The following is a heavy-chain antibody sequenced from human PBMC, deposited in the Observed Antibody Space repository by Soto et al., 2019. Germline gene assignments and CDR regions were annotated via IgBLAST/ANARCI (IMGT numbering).Heavy chain of an antibody. CDR3: ARERGAGRENYCGMDV. J-gene: IGHJ6*02. V-gene: IGHV3-30-3*01. Sequence: QMQLVESGGGVVQPGRSLRLSCVASGFTFDLNGLHWVRQAPGKGLEWVTVISYDGSDKYYADSLKGRVTVSRDNSKNTLYRHMDSLRTEDSAIYYCARERGAGRENYCGMDVWGQGTTGTFSS. CDR1: GFTFDLNG. D-gene: IGHD3-10*01. CDR2: ISYDGSDK.